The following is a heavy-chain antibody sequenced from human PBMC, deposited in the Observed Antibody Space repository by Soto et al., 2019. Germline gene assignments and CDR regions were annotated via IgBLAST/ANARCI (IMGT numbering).Heavy chain of an antibody. CDR3: AREEVVVAATSGAFDI. Sequence: QVQLVQSGAEVKKPGSSVKVSCKASGGTFSSYAISWVRQAPGQGLEWMGGIIPIFGTANYAQKFQGRVTITAEESTSTAYMELSSLRSEDTAVYYCAREEVVVAATSGAFDIWGQGTMVTVSS. CDR2: IIPIFGTA. CDR1: GGTFSSYA. J-gene: IGHJ3*02. V-gene: IGHV1-69*01. D-gene: IGHD2-15*01.